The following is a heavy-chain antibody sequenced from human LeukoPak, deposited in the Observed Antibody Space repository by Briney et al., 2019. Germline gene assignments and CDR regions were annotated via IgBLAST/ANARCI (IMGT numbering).Heavy chain of an antibody. V-gene: IGHV3-11*04. Sequence: GGSLRLSCAASGFTFSDYYMSWIRQAPGKGLEWVSYIRSGGSTIYYADSVKGRFTISRDNAKNSLFLQMNSLRAEDTAVYYCARDGGSANYYVDYWGQGTLVTVSS. CDR2: IRSGGSTI. CDR3: ARDGGSANYYVDY. D-gene: IGHD2-15*01. J-gene: IGHJ4*02. CDR1: GFTFSDYY.